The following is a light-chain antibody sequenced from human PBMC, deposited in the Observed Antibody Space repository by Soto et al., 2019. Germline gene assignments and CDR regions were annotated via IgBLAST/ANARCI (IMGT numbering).Light chain of an antibody. CDR2: AAS. V-gene: IGKV1-27*01. CDR3: QKYNSAPWP. Sequence: DILMAQSPKNLSASVGDRFTINCRASQGISNYLAWYQQKPGKVPKLLIYAASTLQSGVPSRFSGSGSGTDFTLTISSLQPEDVATYYCQKYNSAPWPFGQ. CDR1: QGISNY. J-gene: IGKJ1*01.